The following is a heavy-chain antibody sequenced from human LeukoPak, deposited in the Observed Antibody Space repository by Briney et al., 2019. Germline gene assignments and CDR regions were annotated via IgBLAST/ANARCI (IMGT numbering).Heavy chain of an antibody. Sequence: GGSLRLSCAASGFTFSSYAMSWVRQAPGKGLEWVSAISGSGGSTYYADSVKGRFTISRDKSKNTLYLQMNSLRAEDTAVYYCAKAFSNYDFWSGYSASYYYYYMDVWGKGTTVTVSS. V-gene: IGHV3-23*01. D-gene: IGHD3-3*01. CDR3: AKAFSNYDFWSGYSASYYYYYMDV. J-gene: IGHJ6*03. CDR1: GFTFSSYA. CDR2: ISGSGGST.